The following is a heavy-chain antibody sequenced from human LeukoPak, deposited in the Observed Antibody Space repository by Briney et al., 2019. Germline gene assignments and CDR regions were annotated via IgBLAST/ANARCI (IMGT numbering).Heavy chain of an antibody. Sequence: SETLSLTCTVSGGSISSDYWSWIRQPPGKGLEWIGYIYYSGDTNYNPSLKRRVTISVDTSKNQFSLKLRSVTAADTAVYYCARSGYSYGLVDYWGQGTLVTVSS. CDR2: IYYSGDT. V-gene: IGHV4-59*01. CDR1: GGSISSDY. J-gene: IGHJ4*02. CDR3: ARSGYSYGLVDY. D-gene: IGHD5-18*01.